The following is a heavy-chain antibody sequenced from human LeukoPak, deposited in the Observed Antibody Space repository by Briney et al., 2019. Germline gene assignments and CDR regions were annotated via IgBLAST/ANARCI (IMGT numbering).Heavy chain of an antibody. CDR3: ASARGSNYGSLGY. CDR1: GFTVSSNY. D-gene: IGHD5-18*01. V-gene: IGHV3-53*01. J-gene: IGHJ4*02. Sequence: PGGSLRLSCAASGFTVSSNYMSWVRQAPGKGLEWVSVIYSGGSTFYADSVKGRFSISRDNSKNTLYLQMNSLRAEDTAVYYCASARGSNYGSLGYWGQGTLVTVSS. CDR2: IYSGGST.